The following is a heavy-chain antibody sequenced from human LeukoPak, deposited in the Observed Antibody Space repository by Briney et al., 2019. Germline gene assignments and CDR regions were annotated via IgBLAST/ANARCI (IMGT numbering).Heavy chain of an antibody. CDR1: GGTFSSYA. V-gene: IGHV1-69*06. Sequence: SVKVSCKASGGTFSSYAISWVRQAPGQGLEWMGGIIPIFGTANYAQKFQGRVTITADKSTSTAYMELSSLRSEDTAVYYCARASSGYCSSTSCQEGYYYGMDVWGKGTTVTVSS. CDR3: ARASSGYCSSTSCQEGYYYGMDV. D-gene: IGHD2-2*01. J-gene: IGHJ6*04. CDR2: IIPIFGTA.